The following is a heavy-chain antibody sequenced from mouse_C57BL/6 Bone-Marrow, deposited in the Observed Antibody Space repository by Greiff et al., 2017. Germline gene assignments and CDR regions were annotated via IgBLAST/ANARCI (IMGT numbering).Heavy chain of an antibody. V-gene: IGHV3-6*01. CDR1: GYSITSGYY. CDR3: ATIYYGYDHARDY. D-gene: IGHD2-2*01. CDR2: ISYDGSN. J-gene: IGHJ4*01. Sequence: EVKLQESGPGLVKPSQSLSLTCSVTGYSITSGYYWNWIRQFPGNKLEWMGYISYDGSNNYNPSLKNRISITRDTSKNQFFLKLNSVTTEDTATYYCATIYYGYDHARDYWGQGTSVTVSS.